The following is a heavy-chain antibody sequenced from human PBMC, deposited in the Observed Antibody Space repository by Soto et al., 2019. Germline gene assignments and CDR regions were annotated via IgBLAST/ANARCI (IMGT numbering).Heavy chain of an antibody. CDR2: TYYRSKWYN. D-gene: IGHD5-12*01. CDR1: GDSVSSNSAG. J-gene: IGHJ6*02. CDR3: ARSRWLQSYHYGMDV. Sequence: SQTLSLTCAITGDSVSSNSAGWSWVRQSPSRGLEWLGRTYYRSKWYNDYAVSVKSRITINPDTSKNQFSLQLNSVTPEDTAVYYCARSRWLQSYHYGMDVWGQGTTVTSP. V-gene: IGHV6-1*01.